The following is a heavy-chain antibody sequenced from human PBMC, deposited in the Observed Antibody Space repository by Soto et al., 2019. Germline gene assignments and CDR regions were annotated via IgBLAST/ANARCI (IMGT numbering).Heavy chain of an antibody. CDR1: GYTFTDYY. Sequence: QVQLVQSGAEVKKPGASVKVSCKASGYTFTDYYIHWVRQAPGQGLEWMGWINPTSGGTSYAHNFQGRVTMTRDTSISAAYMELSRLSSDDTAVYYCSSASAVAGGSSNSLPNDYWGQGTLVTVSS. CDR2: INPTSGGT. CDR3: SSASAVAGGSSNSLPNDY. J-gene: IGHJ4*02. V-gene: IGHV1-2*02. D-gene: IGHD6-19*01.